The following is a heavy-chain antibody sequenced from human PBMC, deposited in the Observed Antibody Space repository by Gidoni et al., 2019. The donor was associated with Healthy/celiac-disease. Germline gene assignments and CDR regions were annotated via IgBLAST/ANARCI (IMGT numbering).Heavy chain of an antibody. J-gene: IGHJ4*02. CDR3: AKVRYSSGSYYFDY. D-gene: IGHD6-19*01. CDR1: GFTFSSYA. V-gene: IGHV3-23*01. CDR2: ISGSGGST. Sequence: EVQLLESGGGWVQPGGSLRLSGAASGFTFSSYAMSWVRQAPGKGLEWVSAISGSGGSTYYADSVKGRFTISRDNSKNTLYLQMNSLRAEDTAVYYCAKVRYSSGSYYFDYWGQGTLVTVSS.